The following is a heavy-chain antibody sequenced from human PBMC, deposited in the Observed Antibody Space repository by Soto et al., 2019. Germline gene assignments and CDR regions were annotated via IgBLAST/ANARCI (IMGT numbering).Heavy chain of an antibody. D-gene: IGHD2-2*02. CDR2: IYDSGTT. CDR3: ARGAVLGYCSSTSCHKNGMDV. J-gene: IGHJ6*02. Sequence: PSETLSLTCAVSGDSITNNNCWNWVRQPPGKGLEWIGEIYDSGTTNDNPSLKSRVTISVDKSKNQFSLKLSSVTAADTAVYYCARGAVLGYCSSTSCHKNGMDVWGQGTTVTVSS. V-gene: IGHV4-4*02. CDR1: GDSITNNNC.